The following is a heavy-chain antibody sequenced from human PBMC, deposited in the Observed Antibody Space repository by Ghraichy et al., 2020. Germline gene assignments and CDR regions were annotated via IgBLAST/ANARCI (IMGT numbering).Heavy chain of an antibody. D-gene: IGHD4-23*01. Sequence: GGSLRLSCAASGFTFSSYAMGWVRQAPGEGLEWVSTADNNDGRTYYADSVKGRFTISRDSSKNTLDLQMSSLRAEDTAIYYCARCGSRWSHFDYWGQGTLVTVSS. CDR1: GFTFSSYA. J-gene: IGHJ4*02. CDR3: ARCGSRWSHFDY. V-gene: IGHV3-23*01. CDR2: ADNNDGRT.